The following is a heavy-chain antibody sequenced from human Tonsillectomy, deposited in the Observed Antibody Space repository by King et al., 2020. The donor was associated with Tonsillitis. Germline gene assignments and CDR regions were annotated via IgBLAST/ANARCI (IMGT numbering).Heavy chain of an antibody. CDR3: AAAKWGSYFDY. CDR2: IQPGDSDT. V-gene: IGHV5-51*01. J-gene: IGHJ4*02. D-gene: IGHD7-27*01. Sequence: VQLVESGTEVKKPGESLTISCPGSGYRFASYWIGWVRQMPGKGLEWMGIIQPGDSDTRYSPSFEGQVIFSVDKSINTAYLQWTSLQASDTAIYYCAAAKWGSYFDYWGQGTPVTVSS. CDR1: GYRFASYW.